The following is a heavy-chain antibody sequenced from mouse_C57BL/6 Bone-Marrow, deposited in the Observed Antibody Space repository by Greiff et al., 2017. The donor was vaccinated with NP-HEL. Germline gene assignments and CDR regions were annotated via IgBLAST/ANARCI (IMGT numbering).Heavy chain of an antibody. V-gene: IGHV1-15*01. CDR2: IDPETGGT. J-gene: IGHJ4*01. CDR3: TRDGPVYAMDY. Sequence: QVQLKQSGAELVRPGASVTLSCKASGYTFTDYEMHWVKQTPVHGLEWIGAIDPETGGTAYNQKFKGKAILTADKSSSTAYMELRSLTSEDSAVYYCTRDGPVYAMDYWGQGTSVTVSS. CDR1: GYTFTDYE. D-gene: IGHD1-1*01.